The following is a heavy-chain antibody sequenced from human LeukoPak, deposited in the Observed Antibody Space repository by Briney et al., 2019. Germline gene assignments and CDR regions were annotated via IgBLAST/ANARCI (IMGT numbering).Heavy chain of an antibody. D-gene: IGHD2-2*03. CDR3: ARSLGSDY. V-gene: IGHV3-48*02. CDR1: GXTFSSFS. J-gene: IGHJ4*02. Sequence: PGGSLRLSCAASGXTFSSFSMNWVRQAPGRGLEWISYISSSSSTIYADSVKGRFTISRDNAKNSLYLQMNSLRDEDTAVYYCARSLGSDYWGQGTLVTVSS. CDR2: ISSSSSTI.